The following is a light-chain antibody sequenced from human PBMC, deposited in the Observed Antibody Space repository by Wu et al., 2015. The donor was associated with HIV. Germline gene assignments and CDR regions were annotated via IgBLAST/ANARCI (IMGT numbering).Light chain of an antibody. J-gene: IGKJ1*01. V-gene: IGKV1-NL1*01. CDR3: QQYYDSPLT. CDR1: QGITDS. CDR2: ATS. Sequence: DIQMTQSPSSLSASIGDRVNITCRASQGITDSLAWYQQKPGKAPKLLFYATSRLESGVPLRFSGSGSGTDFTLSIGSLQPEDFAIYYCQQYYDSPLTFGQGTKVEI.